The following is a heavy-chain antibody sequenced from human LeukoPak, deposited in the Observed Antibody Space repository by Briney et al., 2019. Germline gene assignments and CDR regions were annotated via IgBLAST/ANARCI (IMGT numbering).Heavy chain of an antibody. D-gene: IGHD3-22*01. J-gene: IGHJ6*02. Sequence: GGSLRLSCAASGFTFSSCAMHWVRQAPGKGLEWVAVISYDGSNKYYADSVKGRFTISRDNSKNTLYLQMNSLRAEDTAVYYCARGDDSSGYYFLYYYYGMDVWGQGTTVTVSS. V-gene: IGHV3-30*04. CDR3: ARGDDSSGYYFLYYYYGMDV. CDR1: GFTFSSCA. CDR2: ISYDGSNK.